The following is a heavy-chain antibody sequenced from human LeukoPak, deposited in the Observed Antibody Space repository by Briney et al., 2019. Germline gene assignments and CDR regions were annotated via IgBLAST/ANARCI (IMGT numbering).Heavy chain of an antibody. V-gene: IGHV4-39*07. Sequence: SETLSLTCTVSGGSISSGDYYWSWIRQPPGKGLEWIGEINHSGSTNYNPSLKSRVTISVDTSKNQFSLKLSSVTAADTAVYYCARRRFMGYCSSTSCGKPPFDYWGQGTLVTVSS. CDR2: INHSGST. D-gene: IGHD2-2*01. CDR1: GGSISSGDYY. J-gene: IGHJ4*02. CDR3: ARRRFMGYCSSTSCGKPPFDY.